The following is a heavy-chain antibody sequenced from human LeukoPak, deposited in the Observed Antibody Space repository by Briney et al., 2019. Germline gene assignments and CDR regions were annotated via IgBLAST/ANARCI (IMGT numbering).Heavy chain of an antibody. CDR1: GFTFSSYA. J-gene: IGHJ4*02. Sequence: GSLRLSCAASGFTFSSYAMSWVRQAPGKGLEWIGNVFHSGGTYYNPSLQSRVTISIDTSKNQFSLKMTSMTATDTALYYCARSKSGSYHSPFDYWGQGTLLIVSS. CDR2: VFHSGGT. D-gene: IGHD1-26*01. CDR3: ARSKSGSYHSPFDY. V-gene: IGHV4-34*12.